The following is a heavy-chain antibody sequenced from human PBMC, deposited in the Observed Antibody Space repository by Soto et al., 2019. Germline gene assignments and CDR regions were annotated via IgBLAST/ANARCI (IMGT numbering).Heavy chain of an antibody. J-gene: IGHJ6*03. CDR2: ISSSGSTI. CDR3: ARGSCSGGSCYGGLYYYYYYMDV. CDR1: GFTFSDYY. D-gene: IGHD2-15*01. Sequence: ESGGGLVKPGGSLRLSCAASGFTFSDYYMSWIRQAPGKGLEWVSYISSSGSTIYYADSVKGRFTISRDNAKNSLYLQMNSLRAEDTAVYYCARGSCSGGSCYGGLYYYYYYMDVWGKGTTVTVSS. V-gene: IGHV3-11*01.